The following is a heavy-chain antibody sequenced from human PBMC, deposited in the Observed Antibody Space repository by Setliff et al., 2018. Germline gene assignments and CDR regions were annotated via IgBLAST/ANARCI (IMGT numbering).Heavy chain of an antibody. CDR2: IGVYSGNT. J-gene: IGHJ4*02. CDR3: LRLVRYCSRTSCQRTSGDEV. V-gene: IGHV1-18*01. Sequence: RASVKVSCKASGYTFTESIVSWVRQAPGQGLEWLGWIGVYSGNTYTAQRFQGRVTMTTDTSTNMAYLELRGLRSDVTAVYYCLRLVRYCSRTSCQRTSGDEVWGQGTLVTVSS. D-gene: IGHD2-8*01. CDR1: GYTFTESI.